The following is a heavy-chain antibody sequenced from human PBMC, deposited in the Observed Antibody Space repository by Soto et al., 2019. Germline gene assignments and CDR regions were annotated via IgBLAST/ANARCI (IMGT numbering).Heavy chain of an antibody. Sequence: GGSLRLSCAASGFTFSDYAMHWARQAPGKGLEWVAVISYDGNNEYYTDSVKGRFTISRDNPTNMVYLQMNSLRVEDTALYYCARDLGITGWYGACPLHYWGHGTLVTVSS. CDR2: ISYDGNNE. CDR3: ARDLGITGWYGACPLHY. J-gene: IGHJ4*01. CDR1: GFTFSDYA. V-gene: IGHV3-30-3*01. D-gene: IGHD6-19*01.